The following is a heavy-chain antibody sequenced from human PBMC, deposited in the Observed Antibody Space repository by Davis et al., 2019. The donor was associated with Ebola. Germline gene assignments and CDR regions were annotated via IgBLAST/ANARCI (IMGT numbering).Heavy chain of an antibody. D-gene: IGHD5-18*01. V-gene: IGHV3-21*01. CDR1: GFTVSSNY. CDR3: AGHTAMVY. Sequence: GGSLRLSCAASGFTVSSNYMSWVRQAPGKGLEWVSSISSSSSYIYYADSVKGRFTISRDNSKNTLYLQMNSLRAEDTAVYYCAGHTAMVYWGQGTLVTVSS. J-gene: IGHJ4*02. CDR2: ISSSSSYI.